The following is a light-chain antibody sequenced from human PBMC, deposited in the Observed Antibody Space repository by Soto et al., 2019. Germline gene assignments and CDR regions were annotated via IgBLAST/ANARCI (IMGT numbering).Light chain of an antibody. CDR3: QQYGSSPLT. J-gene: IGKJ4*01. V-gene: IGKV3-20*01. CDR1: HSVRSYH. Sequence: EIVFTQSPGTLFLSQGETATLSCRASHSVRSYHLASYQQKPGQAPRLLIYGASSRVTGIPDRFSGSGSGTDFTLTISRLEPEDFAVYYCQQYGSSPLTLGGGTKVDIK. CDR2: GAS.